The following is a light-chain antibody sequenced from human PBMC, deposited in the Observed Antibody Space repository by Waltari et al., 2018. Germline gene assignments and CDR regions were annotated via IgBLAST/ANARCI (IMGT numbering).Light chain of an antibody. CDR2: KDS. CDR3: QSADSSGTYEV. J-gene: IGLJ2*01. Sequence: SYELTQPPSVSVSPGQTARITCSGDALPKQYAYWYQQKPGQAPVLVIYKDSARPSGIPGRFSGSSSGTTVTLTISGVQAEDEADYYGQSADSSGTYEVFGGGTKLTVL. V-gene: IGLV3-25*03. CDR1: ALPKQY.